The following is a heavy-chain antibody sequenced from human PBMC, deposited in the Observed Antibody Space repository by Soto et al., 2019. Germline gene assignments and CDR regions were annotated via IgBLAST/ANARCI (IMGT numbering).Heavy chain of an antibody. CDR3: ARALRAYCSGTSCYGPFDY. Sequence: SETLSLTCTVSGGSISDYYLSWIRQPPGKGLEWIGYIYYSGSTNYKPSLESRVTISVDMSKNQFSLKLSAVTTADTAVYYCARALRAYCSGTSCYGPFDYWGQGTLVTVSS. V-gene: IGHV4-59*01. CDR1: GGSISDYY. D-gene: IGHD2-2*01. J-gene: IGHJ4*02. CDR2: IYYSGST.